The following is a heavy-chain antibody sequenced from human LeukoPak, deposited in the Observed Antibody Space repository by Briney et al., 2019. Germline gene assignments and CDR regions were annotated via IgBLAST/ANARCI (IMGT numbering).Heavy chain of an antibody. Sequence: GGSLRLSCAASGFTFNNYGMHWVRQAPGKGLEWVGRIKSKIDGGTTDYAAPLKGRFTISRDDSKNTLYLQINSLKTEDTAVYYCTTGPHAYYFDYWGQGTLVTVSS. CDR2: IKSKIDGGTT. CDR1: GFTFNNYG. D-gene: IGHD2-2*01. CDR3: TTGPHAYYFDY. J-gene: IGHJ4*02. V-gene: IGHV3-15*01.